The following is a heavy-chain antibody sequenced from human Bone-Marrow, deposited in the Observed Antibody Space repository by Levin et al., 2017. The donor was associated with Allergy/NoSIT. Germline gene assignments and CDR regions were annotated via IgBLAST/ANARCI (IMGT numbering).Heavy chain of an antibody. CDR1: GGSISSYY. J-gene: IGHJ4*02. CDR3: ARGPYYYDSSGYYFDY. Sequence: SQTLSLTCTVSGGSISSYYWSWIRQPPGKGLEWIGYIYYTGSTNYNPSLKSRVTISVDTSKNQFSLKLSSVTAADTAVYHCARGPYYYDSSGYYFDYWGQGTLVTVSS. D-gene: IGHD3-22*01. CDR2: IYYTGST. V-gene: IGHV4-59*01.